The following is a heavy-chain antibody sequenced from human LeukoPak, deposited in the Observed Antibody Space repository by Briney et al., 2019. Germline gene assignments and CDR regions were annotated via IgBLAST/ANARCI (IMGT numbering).Heavy chain of an antibody. CDR1: GGSISSGSYY. Sequence: SETLSLTCTVSGGSISSGSYYWSWIRQPAGKGLEWIGRIYTSGSTNYNPSLKSRVTISVDTSKNQFSLKLSSVTAADTAVHYCARASSGWYGGIWGQGTLVTVSS. CDR3: ARASSGWYGGI. D-gene: IGHD6-19*01. CDR2: IYTSGST. V-gene: IGHV4-61*02. J-gene: IGHJ4*02.